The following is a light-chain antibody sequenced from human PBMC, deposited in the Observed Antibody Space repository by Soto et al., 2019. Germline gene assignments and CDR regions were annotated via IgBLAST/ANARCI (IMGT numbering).Light chain of an antibody. Sequence: DIQMTQSPSTLSASIRDRVTITCRASQKISGWLAWYQQKPGKAPKLLIYDASSLQSGVPSRFSGSGSGTEFTLTLSSLQPDDFATYYCQQYNSDPLTFGQGTKVEIK. V-gene: IGKV1-5*01. CDR2: DAS. J-gene: IGKJ1*01. CDR1: QKISGW. CDR3: QQYNSDPLT.